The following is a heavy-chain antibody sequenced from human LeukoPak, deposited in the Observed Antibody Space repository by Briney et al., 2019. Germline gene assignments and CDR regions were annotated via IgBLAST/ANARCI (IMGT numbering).Heavy chain of an antibody. V-gene: IGHV3-23*01. J-gene: IGHJ4*02. CDR1: GFTFSSYA. CDR3: ANSNSGWYGY. CDR2: ISGSGGST. D-gene: IGHD6-19*01. Sequence: PGGSLRLSCAASGFTFSSYAMSWVRQAPGEGLEWVSAISGSGGSTYYADSVKGRFTISRDNSKNTLYLQMNSLRAEDTAVYYCANSNSGWYGYWGQGTLVTVSS.